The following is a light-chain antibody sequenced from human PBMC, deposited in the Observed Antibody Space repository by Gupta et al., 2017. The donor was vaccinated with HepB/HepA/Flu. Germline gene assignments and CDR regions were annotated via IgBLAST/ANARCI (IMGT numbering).Light chain of an antibody. CDR3: QSYDSRLSDVV. CDR2: DTN. J-gene: IGLJ2*01. V-gene: IGLV1-40*01. CDR1: SSNIGADFD. Sequence: QSALTQPPSVSGAPGQRVAISCTGSSSNIGADFDEHWYQQFPGTAPKLLIFDTNNRPSGVPDRFSGSKSGTSASLAITGLQAEDEAVYYCQSYDSRLSDVVFGGGTKLTVL.